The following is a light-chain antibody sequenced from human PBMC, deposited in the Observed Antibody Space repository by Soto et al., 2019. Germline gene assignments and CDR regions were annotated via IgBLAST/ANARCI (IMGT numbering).Light chain of an antibody. CDR1: QGIRND. Sequence: AIQVTQSPSSLSASVGDRVTISCRTSQGIRNDLGWYQQKPGKAPKLLIYVASSLQSGVPSRFSGSGSGTDFTLNISSLQPEDFSTYFFRQDYNYPFTFGPGTKLDI. CDR3: RQDYNYPFT. J-gene: IGKJ3*01. V-gene: IGKV1-6*01. CDR2: VAS.